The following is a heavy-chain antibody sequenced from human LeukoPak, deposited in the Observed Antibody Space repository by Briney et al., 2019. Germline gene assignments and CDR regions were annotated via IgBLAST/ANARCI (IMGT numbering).Heavy chain of an antibody. CDR2: IYNSVST. J-gene: IGHJ4*02. V-gene: IGHV4-4*08. CDR1: GGSISSYF. Sequence: SETLSLTCTVSGGSISSYFWSWIRQPPGKGLEWIGYIYNSVSTNYNPSLKSRVTISVDTSKNQFSLKVSSMTAADTAVYYCARDGYSGYAYDYWGQGTLVTVSS. D-gene: IGHD5-12*01. CDR3: ARDGYSGYAYDY.